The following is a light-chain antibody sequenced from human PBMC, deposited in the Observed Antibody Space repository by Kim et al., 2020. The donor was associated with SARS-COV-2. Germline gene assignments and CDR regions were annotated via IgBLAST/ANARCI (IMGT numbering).Light chain of an antibody. CDR2: GAS. Sequence: LSPGERATLSCRASTSVSSSYLAWYQQKPGQAPRLLIYGASSRATGIPDRFSGSGSGTDFTLTISRLEPEDFAVYYCQQYGSSPYTFGQGTKLEI. CDR3: QQYGSSPYT. CDR1: TSVSSSY. J-gene: IGKJ2*01. V-gene: IGKV3-20*01.